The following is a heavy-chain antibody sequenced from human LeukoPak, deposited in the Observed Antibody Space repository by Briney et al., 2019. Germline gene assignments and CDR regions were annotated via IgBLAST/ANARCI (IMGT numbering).Heavy chain of an antibody. CDR3: ARGGSYDSSGYWNYDAFDI. D-gene: IGHD3-22*01. CDR1: GYTFTGYY. Sequence: GASVKVSCKASGYTFTGYYMHWVRQAPGQGLEWMGWINPNSGGTNYAQKFQGRVTMTRDTSISTAYMELSRLRSDDTAVYYCARGGSYDSSGYWNYDAFDIWGQGTMVTVSS. J-gene: IGHJ3*02. CDR2: INPNSGGT. V-gene: IGHV1-2*02.